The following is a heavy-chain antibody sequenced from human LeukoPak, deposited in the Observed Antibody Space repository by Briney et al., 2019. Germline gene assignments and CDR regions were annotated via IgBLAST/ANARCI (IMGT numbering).Heavy chain of an antibody. CDR3: ARDASGYSYPNWFDP. CDR2: IYYSGST. Sequence: PSETLSLTCTVSGGSISSSSYYWGWIRQPPGKGLEWIGSIYYSGSTYYNPSLKSRVTISVDTSKNQFSLKLSSVTAADTAVYYCARDASGYSYPNWFDPWGQGTLVTVSS. CDR1: GGSISSSSYY. V-gene: IGHV4-39*07. D-gene: IGHD5-18*01. J-gene: IGHJ5*02.